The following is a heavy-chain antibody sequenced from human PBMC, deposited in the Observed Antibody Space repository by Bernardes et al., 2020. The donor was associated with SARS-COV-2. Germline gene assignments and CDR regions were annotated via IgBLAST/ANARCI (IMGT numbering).Heavy chain of an antibody. J-gene: IGHJ6*02. CDR2: FDPENDET. D-gene: IGHD3-16*01. Sequence: ASVKVSCKVSGYTLTELSMHWVRQAPGKGLEWMGGFDPENDETLYAQKFQGRVTMTEDTSTDTTYMELSSLKSEDTAVYYCAIDTIFKRFMFGGVPLGAFVGRLDVWGQGTSVTVSS. V-gene: IGHV1-24*01. CDR3: AIDTIFKRFMFGGVPLGAFVGRLDV. CDR1: GYTLTELS.